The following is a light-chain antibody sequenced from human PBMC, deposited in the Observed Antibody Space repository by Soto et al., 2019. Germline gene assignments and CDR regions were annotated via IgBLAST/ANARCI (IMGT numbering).Light chain of an antibody. CDR1: QVIASN. CDR2: GAS. Sequence: VMTQSPATLSVSPGERVTLSCRASQVIASNLAWYQKKPGQPPRLLIYGASTRATGIPASFSGSESGTEFTLTISSLQSEDFAVYYCQQYNNWPLTFGGGTKVEIK. CDR3: QQYNNWPLT. J-gene: IGKJ4*01. V-gene: IGKV3-15*01.